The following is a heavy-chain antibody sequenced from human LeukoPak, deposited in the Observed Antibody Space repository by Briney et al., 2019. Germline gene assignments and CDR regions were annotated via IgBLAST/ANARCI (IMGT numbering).Heavy chain of an antibody. Sequence: GASVKVSCKASGYTFTSYGISWVRQAPGQGLEWMGWISAYNGNTNYAQKLQGRVTMTTDTPTSTAYMELRSLRSDDTAVYYCAREGIPLLLYGDYYMDVWGKGTTVTVSS. J-gene: IGHJ6*03. V-gene: IGHV1-18*01. D-gene: IGHD3-10*01. CDR1: GYTFTSYG. CDR2: ISAYNGNT. CDR3: AREGIPLLLYGDYYMDV.